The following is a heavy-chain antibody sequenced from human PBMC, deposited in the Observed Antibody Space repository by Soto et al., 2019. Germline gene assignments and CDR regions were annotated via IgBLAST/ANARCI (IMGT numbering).Heavy chain of an antibody. J-gene: IGHJ6*02. V-gene: IGHV3-23*01. CDR3: ARWGSGTNFYYHYPMDV. Sequence: EVQLLESGGGLVQPGGSLRLSCSTSGFTFWNFAMAWVRQGPGKGLEWVSTVNDRGGSTYYADSVKGRFTISRDDSENTLHLQMSSLRTDDTAIYYCARWGSGTNFYYHYPMDVWGQGTTVTVSS. D-gene: IGHD3-16*01. CDR1: GFTFWNFA. CDR2: VNDRGGST.